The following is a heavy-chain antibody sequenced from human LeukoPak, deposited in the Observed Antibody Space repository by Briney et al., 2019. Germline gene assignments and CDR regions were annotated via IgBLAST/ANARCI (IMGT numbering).Heavy chain of an antibody. CDR1: GFSFSNYW. J-gene: IGHJ4*02. CDR3: ARDVVGSLDY. V-gene: IGHV3-7*01. Sequence: GGSLRLSCAGSGFSFSNYWMAWVRQAPGKGPEWVAYMKQDGSARHYADSVKGRFTISRDNAQNSVYLQMNSLRAEDTAVYYCARDVVGSLDYWGLGTLVTVSS. CDR2: MKQDGSAR. D-gene: IGHD2-15*01.